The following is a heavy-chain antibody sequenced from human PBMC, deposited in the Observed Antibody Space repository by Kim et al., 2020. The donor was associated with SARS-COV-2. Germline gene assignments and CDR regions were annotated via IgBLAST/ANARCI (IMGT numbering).Heavy chain of an antibody. J-gene: IGHJ4*02. Sequence: TYHNPPLKSRVTISVDTSKNHFSLKLSSVTAADTAVYYCARLRRGVPSDYWGQGTLVTVSS. D-gene: IGHD3-10*01. CDR3: ARLRRGVPSDY. CDR2: T. V-gene: IGHV4-39*02.